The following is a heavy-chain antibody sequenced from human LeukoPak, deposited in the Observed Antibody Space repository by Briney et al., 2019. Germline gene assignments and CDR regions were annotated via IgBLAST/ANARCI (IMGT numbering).Heavy chain of an antibody. V-gene: IGHV3-23*01. Sequence: GGSLRLSCAASGLTFSSYAMSWVRQAPGKGLEWVSAISGSGGSTYYADSVKGRFTISRDNSKNTLSLQMNSLRPDDTGVYYCARGAAESEYWGQGTLVTVSS. CDR1: GLTFSSYA. J-gene: IGHJ4*02. CDR3: ARGAAESEY. D-gene: IGHD2-15*01. CDR2: ISGSGGST.